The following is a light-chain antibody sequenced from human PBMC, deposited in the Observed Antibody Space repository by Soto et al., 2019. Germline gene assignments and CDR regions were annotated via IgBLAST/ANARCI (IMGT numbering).Light chain of an antibody. CDR3: QQYNNWPRT. J-gene: IGKJ1*01. CDR2: DAS. CDR1: QSVGTS. V-gene: IGKV3-15*01. Sequence: IVLPQSPATLSLSPGDRATLSCRASQSVGTSLAWYQQKPGRAPKLLIYDASTLHSGVPSRFSGGGSGTDFTLTISSLQSEDFAVYYCQQYNNWPRTFGQGTKVDIK.